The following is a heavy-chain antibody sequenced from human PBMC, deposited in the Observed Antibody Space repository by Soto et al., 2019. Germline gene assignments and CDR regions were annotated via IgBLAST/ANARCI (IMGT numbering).Heavy chain of an antibody. Sequence: EVQLLESGGGLVQPGGSLRLSCAASGFIFRIYAMSWVRQAPGRGLDWVSSITGNGDTTYYPDSVKGRFTSSRDNSKNTLFLQMNSLRVEDTDVYYFALDRPTYFGSGGGYYKSGGDHWGQGILVTVSS. CDR1: GFIFRIYA. V-gene: IGHV3-23*01. CDR2: ITGNGDTT. CDR3: ALDRPTYFGSGGGYYKSGGDH. D-gene: IGHD3-10*01. J-gene: IGHJ5*02.